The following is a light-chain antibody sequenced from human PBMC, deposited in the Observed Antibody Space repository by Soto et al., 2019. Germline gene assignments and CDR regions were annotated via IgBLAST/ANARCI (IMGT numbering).Light chain of an antibody. Sequence: EIVLTQYPATLSLSQGERATHSCRASQIVSSYLAWYQQKPGQAPRLLLYAASKRATRIPARFSGSGPGTDFTLIISSLEPEDFAVYYCQQRSNWLTLGGGNKVDIK. CDR3: QQRSNWLT. V-gene: IGKV3-11*01. CDR1: QIVSSY. J-gene: IGKJ4*01. CDR2: AAS.